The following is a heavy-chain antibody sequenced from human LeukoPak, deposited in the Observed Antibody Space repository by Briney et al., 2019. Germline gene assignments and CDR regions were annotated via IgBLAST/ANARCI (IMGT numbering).Heavy chain of an antibody. J-gene: IGHJ5*02. CDR1: GFTFDDYG. CDR2: INWNGGST. Sequence: PGGSLRLTCAASGFTFDDYGMSWVRQAPGKGPEWVSGINWNGGSTGYADSVKGRFTISRDNAKNSLYLQMNSLRVEDTALYYCARDSIRAFDPWGQGTLVTVSS. D-gene: IGHD3-16*01. CDR3: ARDSIRAFDP. V-gene: IGHV3-20*04.